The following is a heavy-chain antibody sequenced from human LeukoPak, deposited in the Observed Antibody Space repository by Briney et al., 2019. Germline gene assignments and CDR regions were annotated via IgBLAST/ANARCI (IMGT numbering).Heavy chain of an antibody. J-gene: IGHJ3*01. CDR1: GFTFSTYG. CDR2: IGADGSTT. V-gene: IGHV3-33*01. Sequence: GGSLRLSCAASGFTFSTYGMDWVRQAPGKGLEWVAVIGADGSTTYYAESVKGRFTISRDNSKSTLFLQMNSLRAEDTAVYYCARLRLFKGVFDDWGQGTMVTVSS. D-gene: IGHD2-8*01. CDR3: ARLRLFKGVFDD.